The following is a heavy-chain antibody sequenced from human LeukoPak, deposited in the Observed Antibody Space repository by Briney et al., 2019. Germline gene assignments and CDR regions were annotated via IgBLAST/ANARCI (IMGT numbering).Heavy chain of an antibody. CDR1: GFTVSSNY. CDR3: AISSSGDNGYYYGMDV. Sequence: PGGSLRLSCAASGFTVSSNYMSWVRQAPGQGLEWVSLIYSDGSTYYAGSVKGRFSISRHNSKNTLYLQMNSLRAEDTAVYYSAISSSGDNGYYYGMDVWGQGTTVTVSS. V-gene: IGHV3-53*04. J-gene: IGHJ6*02. D-gene: IGHD3-3*01. CDR2: IYSDGST.